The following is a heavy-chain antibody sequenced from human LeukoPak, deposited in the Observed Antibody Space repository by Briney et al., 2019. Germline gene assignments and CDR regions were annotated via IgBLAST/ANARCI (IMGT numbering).Heavy chain of an antibody. V-gene: IGHV4-30-2*01. CDR2: IYHSGST. CDR1: GGSISSGDYS. J-gene: IGHJ3*02. CDR3: ARHEGGYCSGGSCYSLAFDI. Sequence: SQTLSLTCAVSGGSISSGDYSWSWIRQPPGKGLEWIGNIYHSGSTYYNPSLKSRVTISVDRSKNQLSLNLSSVTAADTAVYYCARHEGGYCSGGSCYSLAFDIWGQGTMVTVSS. D-gene: IGHD2-15*01.